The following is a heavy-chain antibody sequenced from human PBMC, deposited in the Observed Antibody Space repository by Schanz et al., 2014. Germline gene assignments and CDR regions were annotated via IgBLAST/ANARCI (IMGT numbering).Heavy chain of an antibody. CDR1: GFTFSSYS. Sequence: EVKMVESGGGLVKPGGSLRLSCAASGFTFSSYSLNWVRQAPGKGLEWVSSISYGTSYIYYEESVKGRFTISRDNAKNSLYLQMNGLRAEDTAVDYCARVALPGYSSPRDAFDIWGQGTMVTVSS. CDR2: ISYGTSYI. CDR3: ARVALPGYSSPRDAFDI. D-gene: IGHD5-18*01. V-gene: IGHV3-21*01. J-gene: IGHJ3*02.